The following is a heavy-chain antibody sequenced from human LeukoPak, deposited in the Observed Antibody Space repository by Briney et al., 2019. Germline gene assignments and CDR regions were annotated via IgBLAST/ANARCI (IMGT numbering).Heavy chain of an antibody. CDR1: GGSISSDNYY. Sequence: SETLSFTCTVSGGSISSDNYYWGWIRRPPGKGLEWIGSINYSGTTYYNPSLKSRVTISVDTSKNQFSLKLSSVTAADTAVYYCARVPPPYYDSIPSYFDLWGRGTLVTVSS. CDR3: ARVPPPYYDSIPSYFDL. V-gene: IGHV4-39*07. J-gene: IGHJ2*01. D-gene: IGHD3-22*01. CDR2: INYSGTT.